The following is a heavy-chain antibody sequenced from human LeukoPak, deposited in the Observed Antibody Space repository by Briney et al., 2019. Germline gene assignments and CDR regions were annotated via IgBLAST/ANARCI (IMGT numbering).Heavy chain of an antibody. J-gene: IGHJ3*02. Sequence: SVKVSCKASGGTFSSYAISWVRQAPGQGLEWMGGIIPIFGTANYAQKFQGRVTITADKSTSTAYMELSSLRAEDTAVYYCAKDSELERRWADAFDIWGQGTMVTVSS. D-gene: IGHD1-1*01. CDR2: IIPIFGTA. CDR3: AKDSELERRWADAFDI. V-gene: IGHV1-69*06. CDR1: GGTFSSYA.